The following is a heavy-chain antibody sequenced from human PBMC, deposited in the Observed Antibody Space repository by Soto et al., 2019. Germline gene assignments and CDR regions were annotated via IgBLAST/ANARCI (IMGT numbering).Heavy chain of an antibody. V-gene: IGHV1-3*01. D-gene: IGHD3-16*02. J-gene: IGHJ3*02. CDR3: ARDTDPVYISYGFDI. CDR1: GYTFTSYA. CDR2: INAGNGNT. Sequence: ASVKVSCKASGYTFTSYAMHWVRQAPGQRLEWMGWINAGNGNTKYSQKFQGRVTITRDTSASTAYMELSSLRSEDTAVYYCARDTDPVYISYGFDIWGQGTMVTVSS.